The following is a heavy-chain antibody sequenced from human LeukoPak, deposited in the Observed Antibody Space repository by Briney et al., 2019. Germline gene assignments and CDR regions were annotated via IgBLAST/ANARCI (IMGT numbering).Heavy chain of an antibody. D-gene: IGHD3-10*01. CDR2: INPNSGGT. CDR1: VYTFTGYY. J-gene: IGHJ4*02. Sequence: GASVKVSCKASVYTFTGYYMHWVRQAPGQGLEWMGWINPNSGGTNYAQKFQGRVTMTRDTSISTAYMELSRLRSDDTAVYYCARVAYYGSGSYYTNSDYWGQGTLVTVSS. CDR3: ARVAYYGSGSYYTNSDY. V-gene: IGHV1-2*02.